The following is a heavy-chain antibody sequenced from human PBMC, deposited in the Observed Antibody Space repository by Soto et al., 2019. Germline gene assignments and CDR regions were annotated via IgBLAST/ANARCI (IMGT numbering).Heavy chain of an antibody. V-gene: IGHV4-31*03. J-gene: IGHJ4*02. D-gene: IGHD5-12*01. CDR1: GGSISSGDYY. Sequence: QVQLQESGPGLVKPSQTLSLTCTVSGGSISSGDYYWGWIRHHPGKGLEWIGYISHSGTTYYNPSLKSRVSISVDISQNQCSLKLRSVTAADTAVYYCARVWIRKSGYDLGFDYWGQGSLVTVSS. CDR2: ISHSGTT. CDR3: ARVWIRKSGYDLGFDY.